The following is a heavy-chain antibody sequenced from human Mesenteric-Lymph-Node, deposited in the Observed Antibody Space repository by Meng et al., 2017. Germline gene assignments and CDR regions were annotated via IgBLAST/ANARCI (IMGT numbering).Heavy chain of an antibody. J-gene: IGHJ6*02. CDR1: GFTFSSYI. D-gene: IGHD4-17*01. Sequence: GESLKISCATSGFTFSSYIIHWVRQAPGKGLEWVAVIWYDGSNKYYADSVKGRFTISRDNSKNTLYLQMNSLRAEDTAVYYCARDDYGDYVFRSLLYYYYYGMDVWGQGTTVTVSS. CDR2: IWYDGSNK. CDR3: ARDDYGDYVFRSLLYYYYYGMDV. V-gene: IGHV3-33*08.